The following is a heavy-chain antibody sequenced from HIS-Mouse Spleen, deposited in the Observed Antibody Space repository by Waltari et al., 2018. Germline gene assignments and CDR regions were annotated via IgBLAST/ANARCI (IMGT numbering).Heavy chain of an antibody. CDR2: IYYSGRT. Sequence: QLQLQESGPGLVKPSETLSLTCTGPGGSISSSRYYLGGIRQPPGKGLEWMGSIYYSGRTYYNPSLKSRVTISVDTSKNQFSLKLSSVTAADTAVYYCAREIPYSSSWYDWYFDLWGRGTLVTVSS. CDR1: GGSISSSRYY. J-gene: IGHJ2*01. CDR3: AREIPYSSSWYDWYFDL. D-gene: IGHD6-13*01. V-gene: IGHV4-39*07.